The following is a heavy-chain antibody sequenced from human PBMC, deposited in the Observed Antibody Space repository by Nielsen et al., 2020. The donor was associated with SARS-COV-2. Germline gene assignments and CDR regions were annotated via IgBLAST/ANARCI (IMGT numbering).Heavy chain of an antibody. V-gene: IGHV3-11*04. Sequence: GESLKISCAASGFTFSDYYMSWIRQAPGKGLEWVSYISSSGSTIYYADSVKGRFTISRDNAKNSLYLQMNSLRAEDTAVYYCARAPEWELYYFDYWGQGTLVTVSS. CDR1: GFTFSDYY. CDR3: ARAPEWELYYFDY. J-gene: IGHJ4*02. D-gene: IGHD1-26*01. CDR2: ISSSGSTI.